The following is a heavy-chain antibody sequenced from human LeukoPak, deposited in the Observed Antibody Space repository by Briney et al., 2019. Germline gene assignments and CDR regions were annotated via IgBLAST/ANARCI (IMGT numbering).Heavy chain of an antibody. CDR3: ARRFTARYCGTTGCYDNNWFDP. CDR2: IYPGDSDT. Sequence: GESLKISCKGSGYSFTSYWIGWVRQMPGKGLEWMGIIYPGDSDTRYSPSFQGQVTISADKSISTAYLQWSSLKASDTAMYYCARRFTARYCGTTGCYDNNWFDPWGQGTLVTVSS. J-gene: IGHJ5*02. V-gene: IGHV5-51*01. CDR1: GYSFTSYW. D-gene: IGHD2-2*01.